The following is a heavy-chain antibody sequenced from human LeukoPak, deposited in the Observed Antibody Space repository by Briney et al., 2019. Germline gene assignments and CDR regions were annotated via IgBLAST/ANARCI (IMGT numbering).Heavy chain of an antibody. V-gene: IGHV3-30*04. CDR3: ARDFLMGTMTTAPRGGY. CDR1: GFTFSSYA. D-gene: IGHD4-17*01. Sequence: GGSLRLSCAASGFTFSSYAMHWVRQAPGKGLEWVAVISYDGSNKYYADSVKGRFTISRDNSKNTLYLQMNSLRAEDTAVYYCARDFLMGTMTTAPRGGYWGQGILVTVSS. J-gene: IGHJ4*02. CDR2: ISYDGSNK.